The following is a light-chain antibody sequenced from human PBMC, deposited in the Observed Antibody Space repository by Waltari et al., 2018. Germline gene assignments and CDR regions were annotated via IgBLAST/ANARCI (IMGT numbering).Light chain of an antibody. CDR1: QSVSSN. V-gene: IGKV3-15*01. CDR2: GAS. Sequence: ELVMTQSPATMSLSPGERATLCCRASQSVSSNLALYQQKPGQAPRLLIYGASTRATGIPARFSGSGSGTEFTLTISSLQSEDFAVYYCQQYNNWPGWTFGQGTKVEIK. J-gene: IGKJ1*01. CDR3: QQYNNWPGWT.